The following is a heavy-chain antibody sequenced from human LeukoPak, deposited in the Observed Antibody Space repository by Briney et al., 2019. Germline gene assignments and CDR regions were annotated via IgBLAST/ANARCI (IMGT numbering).Heavy chain of an antibody. CDR3: ARGHMRGKSGSYAYY. CDR1: GGSINSYY. D-gene: IGHD1-26*01. CDR2: IYYNGIT. Sequence: PSETLSLTCTVSGGSINSYYWTWIRQPPGKGLEWIACIYYNGITNYKSSLESRLTISVDTSKNQFSLRLSSVTAADTAVYYCARGHMRGKSGSYAYYWGQGTLVTVSS. V-gene: IGHV4-59*12. J-gene: IGHJ4*02.